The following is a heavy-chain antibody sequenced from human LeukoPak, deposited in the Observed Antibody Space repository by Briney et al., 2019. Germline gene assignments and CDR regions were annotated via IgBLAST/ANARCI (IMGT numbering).Heavy chain of an antibody. V-gene: IGHV3-21*01. CDR1: GFTFSSYS. CDR2: ISSSSSYV. D-gene: IGHD3-22*01. CDR3: ARSKEKWYYYDSSGFFFDP. J-gene: IGHJ5*02. Sequence: GGSLRLSCAASGFTFSSYSMNWVRQAPGKGLEWVSSISSSSSYVYYADSVKGRFTISRDNAKNSLYLQMNSLRAEDTAVYYCARSKEKWYYYDSSGFFFDPWGQGTLVTVSS.